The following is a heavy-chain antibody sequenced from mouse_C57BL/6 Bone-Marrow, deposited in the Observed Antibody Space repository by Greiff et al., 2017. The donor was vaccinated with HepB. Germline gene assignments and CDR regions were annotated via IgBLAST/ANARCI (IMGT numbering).Heavy chain of an antibody. D-gene: IGHD1-1*01. J-gene: IGHJ1*03. V-gene: IGHV5-16*01. CDR1: GFTFSDYY. CDR2: INYDGSST. CDR3: ARVTVVATDWYFDV. Sequence: DVKLVESEGGLVQPGSSMKLSCTASGFTFSDYYMAWVRQVPEKGLEWVANINYDGSSTYYLDSLKSRFIISRDNAKNILYLQMSSLKSEDTATYYCARVTVVATDWYFDVWGTGTTVTVSS.